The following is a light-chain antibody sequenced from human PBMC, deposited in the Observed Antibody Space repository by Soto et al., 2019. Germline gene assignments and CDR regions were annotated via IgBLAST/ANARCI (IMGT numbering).Light chain of an antibody. CDR3: QXYGSSPCT. J-gene: IGKJ1*01. CDR2: DAS. CDR1: ERVSSK. Sequence: EIGFTRSPATLSVSPGRRATLSCRARERVSSKLVWYQQKPGQAPRLLIHDASTRDTGIPARFSGSGSGTDFTLTISRLQPEDFAAYYCQXYGSSPCTFGQGTKVDIK. V-gene: IGKV3-20*01.